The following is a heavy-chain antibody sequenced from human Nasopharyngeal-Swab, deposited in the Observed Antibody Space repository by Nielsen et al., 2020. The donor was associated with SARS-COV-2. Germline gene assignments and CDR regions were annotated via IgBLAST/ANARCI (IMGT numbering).Heavy chain of an antibody. CDR1: GGSFSGYY. Sequence: SETLSLTCAVYGGSFSGYYWSWIRQPPGKGLEWIGEINDSGSTNDNPSLKSRVTISVDTSKNQLSLKLSSVTAADTAMYYCARAPDYGDLYYYYGMDVWGQGTTVTVSS. D-gene: IGHD4-17*01. V-gene: IGHV4-34*01. CDR2: INDSGST. J-gene: IGHJ6*02. CDR3: ARAPDYGDLYYYYGMDV.